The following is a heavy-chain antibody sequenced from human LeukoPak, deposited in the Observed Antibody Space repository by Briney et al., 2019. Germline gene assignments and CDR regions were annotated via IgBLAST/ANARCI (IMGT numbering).Heavy chain of an antibody. D-gene: IGHD2-15*01. CDR3: VRDNRVGRDAFDI. V-gene: IGHV3-7*01. CDR2: IGQGGSEK. J-gene: IGHJ3*02. CDR1: GFTFSSYG. Sequence: GGSLRLSCAASGFTFSSYGMTWVRQAPGKGLEWVANIGQGGSEKYYVESVKGRFTISGDNAENSLYLQMSALRAEDTAVYYCVRDNRVGRDAFDIWGQGTMVTVSS.